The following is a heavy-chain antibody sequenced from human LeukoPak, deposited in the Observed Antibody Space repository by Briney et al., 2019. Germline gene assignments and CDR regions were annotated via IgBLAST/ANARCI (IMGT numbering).Heavy chain of an antibody. D-gene: IGHD4-11*01. CDR3: AKRDHSNYDLDY. V-gene: IGHV3-23*01. Sequence: PGGSLRLSCAASGFTFSRYAMSWVRQAPGKGLEWVSAISGSGGSSYYADSVKGRFSISRDNSKNTLYLQMNSLRAEDTAVYYCAKRDHSNYDLDYWGQGTLVTVSS. J-gene: IGHJ4*02. CDR1: GFTFSRYA. CDR2: ISGSGGSS.